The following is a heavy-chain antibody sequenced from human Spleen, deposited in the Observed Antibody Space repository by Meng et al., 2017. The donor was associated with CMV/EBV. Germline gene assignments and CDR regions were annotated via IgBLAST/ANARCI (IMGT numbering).Heavy chain of an antibody. D-gene: IGHD3-10*01. J-gene: IGHJ4*02. Sequence: ASGVTFNSYAMSWVRQAPGKGLEWVSTISGSGGSTYYADSVKGRFTISRDNSKNTLYLQMNSLRVEDTAVYYCATLDVSGSFNFDYWGQGTLVTVFS. CDR2: ISGSGGST. CDR3: ATLDVSGSFNFDY. V-gene: IGHV3-23*01. CDR1: GVTFNSYA.